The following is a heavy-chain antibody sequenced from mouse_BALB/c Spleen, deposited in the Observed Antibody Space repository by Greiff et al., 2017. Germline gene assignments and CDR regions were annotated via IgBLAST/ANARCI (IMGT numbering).Heavy chain of an antibody. D-gene: IGHD1-1*01. CDR1: GFNIKDTY. Sequence: KQSGAELVKPGASVKLSCTASGFNIKDTYMHWVKQRPEQGLEWIGRIDPANGNTKYDPKFQGKATITADTSSNTAYLQLSSLTSEDTAVYYCARGDYYYGSSYVDWGQGTLVTVSA. J-gene: IGHJ3*01. CDR2: IDPANGNT. CDR3: ARGDYYYGSSYVD. V-gene: IGHV14-3*02.